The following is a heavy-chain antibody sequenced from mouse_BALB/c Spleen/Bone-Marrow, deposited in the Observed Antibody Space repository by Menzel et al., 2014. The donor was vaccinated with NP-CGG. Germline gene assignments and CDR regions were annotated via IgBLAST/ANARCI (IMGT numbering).Heavy chain of an antibody. D-gene: IGHD2-4*01. Sequence: EVHLVESGGGLVQPGGSLKLSCATSGFIFSDYYMYWVSQTPEKRLEWVAYISNGGGSTYYPDTVKGRFTISRDNAKNTLYLQMSRLKSEDTAMYYCARHSDYDYYDYWGQGTTLTVSS. CDR3: ARHSDYDYYDY. V-gene: IGHV5-12*02. CDR1: GFIFSDYY. J-gene: IGHJ2*01. CDR2: ISNGGGST.